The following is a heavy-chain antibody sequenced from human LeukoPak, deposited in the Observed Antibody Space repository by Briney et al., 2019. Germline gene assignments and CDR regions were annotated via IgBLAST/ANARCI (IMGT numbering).Heavy chain of an antibody. Sequence: TGGSLRLSCAASGFTFSSYWMSWVRQAPGKGLEWVANIRQDGSVQNYVDSVKGRFTISRDNPKNSVYLQTSSLRAEDTAVYYCLATTRSRGFDYWGQGTLVTVSS. J-gene: IGHJ4*02. D-gene: IGHD1/OR15-1a*01. V-gene: IGHV3-7*01. CDR3: LATTRSRGFDY. CDR2: IRQDGSVQ. CDR1: GFTFSSYW.